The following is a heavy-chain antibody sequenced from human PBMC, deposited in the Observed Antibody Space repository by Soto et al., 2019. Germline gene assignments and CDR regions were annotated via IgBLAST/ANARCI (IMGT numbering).Heavy chain of an antibody. Sequence: SETLSLTCAVSGGSISSSNWWSWVRQPPGKGLEWIGEIYHSGSTNYNPSLKSRVTISVDKSKNQFSLKLSSVTAADTAVYYCARAQYVVVVAATPFDPWGQGTLVTVSS. CDR2: IYHSGST. CDR3: ARAQYVVVVAATPFDP. V-gene: IGHV4-4*02. J-gene: IGHJ5*02. D-gene: IGHD2-15*01. CDR1: GGSISSSNW.